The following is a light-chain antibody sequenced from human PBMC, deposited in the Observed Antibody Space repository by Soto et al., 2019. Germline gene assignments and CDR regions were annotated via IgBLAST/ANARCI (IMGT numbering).Light chain of an antibody. V-gene: IGKV3-15*01. CDR1: QSVSGN. CDR2: GAS. Sequence: EIVMTQAPAALSVSPGERATLSCRASQSVSGNLAWYQQKPGQPPRLLIYGASTRATGIPAWFSGSGSGTEFTLTISSLQSADFAVYYCQQYNDWPPVTFGGGTKVEIK. J-gene: IGKJ4*01. CDR3: QQYNDWPPVT.